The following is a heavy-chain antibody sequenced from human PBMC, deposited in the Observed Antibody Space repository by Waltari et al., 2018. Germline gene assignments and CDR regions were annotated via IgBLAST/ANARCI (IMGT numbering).Heavy chain of an antibody. J-gene: IGHJ4*02. Sequence: QVQLQESGPVLVKPSETLSLTCAVSGYSISSGYYWGWIRQHPGKGLEWIGSIYHSGSTYYNPSLKSRVTISVDTSKNQFSLKLSSVTAADTAVYYCAGLGYCSGGSCYSDSSYFDYWGQGTLVTVSS. CDR1: GYSISSGYY. CDR3: AGLGYCSGGSCYSDSSYFDY. V-gene: IGHV4-38-2*01. D-gene: IGHD2-15*01. CDR2: IYHSGST.